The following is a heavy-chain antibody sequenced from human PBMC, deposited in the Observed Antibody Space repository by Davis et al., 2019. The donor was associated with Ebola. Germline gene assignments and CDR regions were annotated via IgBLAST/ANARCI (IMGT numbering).Heavy chain of an antibody. Sequence: ASVKVSCKTSGYTFTNYYMHWVRQAPGQGIEWMGIISPTGDRATYAQQFQGKFTMTTDMSTSTFYMELSSLRSEDTAVYYCARDSYHYMGFDFWGQGTLVTVSS. V-gene: IGHV1-46*01. CDR1: GYTFTNYY. D-gene: IGHD3-16*02. CDR2: ISPTGDRA. CDR3: ARDSYHYMGFDF. J-gene: IGHJ4*02.